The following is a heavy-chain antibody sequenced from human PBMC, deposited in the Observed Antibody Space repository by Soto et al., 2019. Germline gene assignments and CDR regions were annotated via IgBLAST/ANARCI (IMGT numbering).Heavy chain of an antibody. CDR1: GFTFSSYS. CDR3: ARLGSWQAFDI. D-gene: IGHD6-13*01. J-gene: IGHJ3*02. Sequence: GGSLRLSCAASGFTFSSYSMNWVRQAPGKGLEWVSSISSSSSYIYYADSVKGRFTISRDNAKNSLYLQMNSLRAEDTAVYYCARLGSWQAFDIWGQGTMVTVSS. V-gene: IGHV3-21*01. CDR2: ISSSSSYI.